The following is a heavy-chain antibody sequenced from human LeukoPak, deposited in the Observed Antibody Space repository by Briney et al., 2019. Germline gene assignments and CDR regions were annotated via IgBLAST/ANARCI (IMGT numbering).Heavy chain of an antibody. CDR2: ISSSGSTI. CDR1: GFTFSDYY. J-gene: IGHJ3*02. V-gene: IGHV3-11*01. CDR3: ARWGCSGGSCYSIFDI. D-gene: IGHD2-15*01. Sequence: PGGSLRLSCAASGFTFSDYYMSWIRQAPGKGQEWVSYISSSGSTIYYADSVKGRFTISRDNAKNSLYLQMNSLRAEDTAVYYCARWGCSGGSCYSIFDIWGQGTMVTVSS.